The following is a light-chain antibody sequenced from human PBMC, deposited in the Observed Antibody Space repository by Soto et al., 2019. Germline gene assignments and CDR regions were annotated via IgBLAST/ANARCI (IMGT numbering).Light chain of an antibody. CDR2: GAS. CDR1: QSVSSGS. V-gene: IGKV3-20*01. J-gene: IGKJ4*01. CDR3: QQYGSSPLT. Sequence: EIVLTQSPGTLSLSPGERATLSCRASQSVSSGSLVWYQQRPGEAPRLLIYGASSRATGIPGRFSASGSGTDFTLTISRLESEDFAVYYIQQYGSSPLTVDGGTKVEMK.